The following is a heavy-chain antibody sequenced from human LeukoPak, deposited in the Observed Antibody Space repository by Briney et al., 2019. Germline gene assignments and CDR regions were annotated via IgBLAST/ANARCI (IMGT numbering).Heavy chain of an antibody. D-gene: IGHD3-3*01. CDR2: IYTSGST. J-gene: IGHJ4*02. CDR1: GGSISSGSYY. V-gene: IGHV4-61*02. CDR3: ARAVEGWLLYYFDS. Sequence: PSQTLSLTCTVSGGSISSGSYYWSWIRQPAGKGLEWIGRIYTSGSTNYNPSLKSRVTISVDTSKNQFSLKLSSVTAADTAVYYCARAVEGWLLYYFDSWGQGTLVTVSS.